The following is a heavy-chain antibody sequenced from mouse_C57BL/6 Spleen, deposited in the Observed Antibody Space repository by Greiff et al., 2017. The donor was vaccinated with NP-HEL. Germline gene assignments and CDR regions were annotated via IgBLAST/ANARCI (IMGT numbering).Heavy chain of an antibody. Sequence: VQLQQPGAELVRPGSSVKLSCKASGYTFTSYWMHWVKQRPIQGLEWIGNIDPSDSETHYNHKFKDKATLTVDKSSSPAYMQLSSLTSEDSAVYYYARRAYYSDLRGVYAMDYWGQGTSVTVSS. CDR3: ARRAYYSDLRGVYAMDY. V-gene: IGHV1-52*01. CDR2: IDPSDSET. D-gene: IGHD2-12*01. J-gene: IGHJ4*01. CDR1: GYTFTSYW.